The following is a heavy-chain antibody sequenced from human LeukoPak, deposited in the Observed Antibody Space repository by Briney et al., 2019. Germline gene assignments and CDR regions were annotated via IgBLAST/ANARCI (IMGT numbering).Heavy chain of an antibody. CDR2: ISWNSGNS. V-gene: IGHV3-9*01. Sequence: GGSLRLSCTVSGFTFDDYGMHWVRQAPGKGLEWVSGISWNSGNSGYADSVKGRFTISRDNSKNTLYLQMNSLRAEDTAVYYCAKRGGIVVVTNYFDYWGQGTLVIVSS. CDR1: GFTFDDYG. D-gene: IGHD2-21*02. J-gene: IGHJ4*02. CDR3: AKRGGIVVVTNYFDY.